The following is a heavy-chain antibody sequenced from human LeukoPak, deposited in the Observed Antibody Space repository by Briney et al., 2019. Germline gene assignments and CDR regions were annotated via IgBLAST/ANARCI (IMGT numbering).Heavy chain of an antibody. J-gene: IGHJ4*02. D-gene: IGHD5-18*01. V-gene: IGHV1-8*01. Sequence: ASVKVSCKASGYTFTSYDINWVRQATGQGLEWMGWMNPNSGNTGYAQKFQGRVTMTRDTSISTAYMELSRLRSDDTAVYYCARRERGYSYGLYYFDYWGQGTLVTVSS. CDR3: ARRERGYSYGLYYFDY. CDR1: GYTFTSYD. CDR2: MNPNSGNT.